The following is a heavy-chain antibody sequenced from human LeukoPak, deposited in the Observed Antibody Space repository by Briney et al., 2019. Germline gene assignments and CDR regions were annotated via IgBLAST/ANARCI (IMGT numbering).Heavy chain of an antibody. CDR3: AREDDAEWDDAFDI. CDR2: ISSSSSYI. J-gene: IGHJ3*02. CDR1: GFTFSSYS. Sequence: PGGSLRLSCAASGFTFSSYSMNWVRQAPGKGLEWVSSISSSSSYIYYADSVKGRFTISKDNAKNSLYLQMNSLRAEDTAVYYCAREDDAEWDDAFDIWGQGTMVTVSS. D-gene: IGHD1-26*01. V-gene: IGHV3-21*01.